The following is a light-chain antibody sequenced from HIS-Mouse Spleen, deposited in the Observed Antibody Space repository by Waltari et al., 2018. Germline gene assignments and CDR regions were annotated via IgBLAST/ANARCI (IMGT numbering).Light chain of an antibody. CDR2: RNN. V-gene: IGLV1-47*01. CDR1: SSNIGSNY. Sequence: QSVLTQPPSASGTPGQRVTISCSGSSSNIGSNYVYWYKQLPGTATKLLVYRNNQRPSGVTDRISGSKSGTSAARAISGLRSEDEADYYCAAWDDSLGGPVFGGGTKLTVL. J-gene: IGLJ3*02. CDR3: AAWDDSLGGPV.